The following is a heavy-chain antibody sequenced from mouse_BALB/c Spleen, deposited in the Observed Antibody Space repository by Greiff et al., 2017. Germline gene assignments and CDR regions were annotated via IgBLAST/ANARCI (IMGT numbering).Heavy chain of an antibody. CDR3: ARDPGALRREDWFAY. CDR1: GFSLTSYG. CDR2: IWAGGST. V-gene: IGHV2-9*02. Sequence: QVQLKESGPGLVAPSQSLSITCTVSGFSLTSYGVHWVRQPPGKGLEWLGVIWAGGSTNYNSALMSRLSISKDNSKSQVFLKMNSLQTDDTAMYYGARDPGALRREDWFAYWGQGTLVTVSA. D-gene: IGHD2-12*01. J-gene: IGHJ3*01.